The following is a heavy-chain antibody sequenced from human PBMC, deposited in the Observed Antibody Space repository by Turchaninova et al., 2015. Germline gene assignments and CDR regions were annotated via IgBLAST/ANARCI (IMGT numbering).Heavy chain of an antibody. CDR1: GYTFTSYY. CDR2: MNPSGGRT. V-gene: IGHV1-46*01. D-gene: IGHD3-16*02. Sequence: GVKKPGASVKVSCKASGYTFTSYYMHWVRQAPGQGLEWMGIMNPSGGRTSYAQKFQGTVTMTRDTSTSTVYMELSSLRSEDTAVYYCARGSYYDYVWGSYRYTGAFDIWGQGTMVTVSS. J-gene: IGHJ3*02. CDR3: ARGSYYDYVWGSYRYTGAFDI.